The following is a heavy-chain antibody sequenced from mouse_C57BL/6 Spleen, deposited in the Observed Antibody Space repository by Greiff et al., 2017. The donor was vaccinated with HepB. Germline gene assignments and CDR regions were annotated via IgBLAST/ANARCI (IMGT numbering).Heavy chain of an antibody. V-gene: IGHV5-17*01. Sequence: EVQVVESGGGLVKPGGSLKLSCAASGFTFSDYGMHWVRQAPEKGLEWVAYISSGSSTIYYADTVKGRFTISRDNAKNTLFLQMTSLRSEDTAMYYCAREDYYGSSPFAYWGQGTLVTVSA. CDR2: ISSGSSTI. J-gene: IGHJ3*01. D-gene: IGHD1-1*01. CDR1: GFTFSDYG. CDR3: AREDYYGSSPFAY.